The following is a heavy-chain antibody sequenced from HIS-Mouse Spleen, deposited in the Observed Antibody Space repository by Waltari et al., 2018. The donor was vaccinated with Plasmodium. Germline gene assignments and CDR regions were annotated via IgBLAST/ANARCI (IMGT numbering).Heavy chain of an antibody. D-gene: IGHD2-2*01. J-gene: IGHJ4*02. CDR2: IYWDDDK. CDR3: AHRPDCSSTSCYGGFDY. CDR1: GFSLSTIGVG. Sequence: QITLKESGPTLVKPTQTLTLTCTFSGFSLSTIGVGVGWIRQPPGKALEWLALIYWDDDKRYSPSLKSRLTITKDTSKNQVVLTMTNMDPVDTATYYCAHRPDCSSTSCYGGFDYWGQGTLVTVSS. V-gene: IGHV2-5*02.